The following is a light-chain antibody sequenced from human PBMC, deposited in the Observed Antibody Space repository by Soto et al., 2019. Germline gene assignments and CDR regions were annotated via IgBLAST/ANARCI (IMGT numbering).Light chain of an antibody. J-gene: IGKJ4*01. CDR2: DAS. CDR3: QQYDNLIPI. V-gene: IGKV1-33*01. CDR1: HDIRYY. Sequence: DIQMTQSPSSLSASVGDRVTITCQASHDIRYYVNWYQLKSGKAPKLLIYDASNLETGVPSRFSGSGSGTDFTFTISSLQPEDIATYFCQQYDNLIPIFGGGTKVEIK.